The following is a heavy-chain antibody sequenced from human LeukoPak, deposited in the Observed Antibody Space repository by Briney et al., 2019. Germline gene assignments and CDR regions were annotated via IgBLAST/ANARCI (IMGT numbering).Heavy chain of an antibody. D-gene: IGHD4-11*01. CDR3: AREYHSNYAY. CDR1: GFSFSSYW. CDR2: IKQDGSDT. J-gene: IGHJ4*02. V-gene: IGHV3-7*01. Sequence: GGSLRLSCTASGFSFSSYWMGWLRQAPGKGLEWLASIKQDGSDTYYMDSVKGRFTISKYNSKNSLYLQMNSLRAEDTAVYYCAREYHSNYAYWGQGTLVTVSS.